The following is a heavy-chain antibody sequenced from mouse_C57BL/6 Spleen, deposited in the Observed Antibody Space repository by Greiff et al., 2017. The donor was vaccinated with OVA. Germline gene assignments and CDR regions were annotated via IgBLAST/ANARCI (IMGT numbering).Heavy chain of an antibody. CDR3: ARRATVVATDY. Sequence: VKLQQPGAELVRPGTSVKLSCKASGYTFTSYWMHWVKPRPGQGLEWIGVIDPSDSYTNYNPKFKGKATLTVDTSSSTAYMQLSSLTSEDAAVYYCARRATVVATDYWGQGTTLTVSS. CDR2: IDPSDSYT. D-gene: IGHD1-1*01. CDR1: GYTFTSYW. V-gene: IGHV1-59*01. J-gene: IGHJ2*01.